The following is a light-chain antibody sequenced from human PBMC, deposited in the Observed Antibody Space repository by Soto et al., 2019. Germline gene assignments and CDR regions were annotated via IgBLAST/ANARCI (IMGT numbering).Light chain of an antibody. CDR1: QSLLYSSNNKTF. Sequence: VRMQTSVAPVSLMEEKATINCKSSQSLLYSSNNKTFLAWYQQKPGQPPKLLFYWASTRQSGVPDRFSGSGSGTDFSLTISGVQAEDVAFYCCQQSYSLPRTFGHGTKV. CDR3: QQSYSLPRT. CDR2: WAS. J-gene: IGKJ1*01. V-gene: IGKV4-1*01.